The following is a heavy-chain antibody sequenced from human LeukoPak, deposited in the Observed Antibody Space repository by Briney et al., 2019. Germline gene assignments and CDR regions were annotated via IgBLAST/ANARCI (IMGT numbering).Heavy chain of an antibody. CDR1: GFTFSSYG. Sequence: GGSLRLSCAASGFTFSSYGMHWVRQAPGKGLEWVVVISYDGSKKYYADSVKGRFTISRDNSKNTLYLQMNSLRAEDTAVYYCAKEYSSIVAFDFWGQGTMVTVCS. CDR3: AKEYSSIVAFDF. D-gene: IGHD5-18*01. V-gene: IGHV3-30*18. J-gene: IGHJ3*01. CDR2: ISYDGSKK.